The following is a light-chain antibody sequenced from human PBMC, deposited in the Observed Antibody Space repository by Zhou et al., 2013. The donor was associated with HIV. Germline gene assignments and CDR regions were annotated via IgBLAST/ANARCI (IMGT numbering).Light chain of an antibody. CDR1: HDISTW. Sequence: DIQMTQSPSYVSASVGDRVTITCRASHDISTWLAWYQQKPGKAPNLLIYAASNLHTGVPSRFSGSGSGTHFTLTINSLEPEDFATYYCQQANSSPLTFGGGTKV. CDR2: AAS. J-gene: IGKJ4*01. CDR3: QQANSSPLT. V-gene: IGKV1-12*01.